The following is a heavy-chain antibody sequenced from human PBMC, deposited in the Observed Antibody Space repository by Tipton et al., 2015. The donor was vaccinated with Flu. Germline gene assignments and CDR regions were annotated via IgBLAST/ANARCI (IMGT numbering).Heavy chain of an antibody. J-gene: IGHJ4*02. CDR2: ISGSGGST. CDR1: GFTFSSYA. D-gene: IGHD3-10*01. Sequence: SLRLSCAASGFTFSSYAVSWVRQAPGKGLEWVSAISGSGGSTYCADSVKGRFTISRDNSKNTLYLQMNSLRAEDTAVYYCAKDRATYYYGSGSYYNYWGQGTLVTVSS. CDR3: AKDRATYYYGSGSYYNY. V-gene: IGHV3-23*01.